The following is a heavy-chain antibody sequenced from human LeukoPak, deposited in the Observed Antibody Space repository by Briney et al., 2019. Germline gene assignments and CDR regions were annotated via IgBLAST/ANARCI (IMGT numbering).Heavy chain of an antibody. J-gene: IGHJ5*02. D-gene: IGHD2-2*01. V-gene: IGHV1-18*01. CDR1: GYTFTSYG. Sequence: ASVKVSCKASGYTFTSYGIRWVREAPGQGLEWMAWISAYNGNTNYAQKLQGRVTMTTDTSTSTAYMQLRSLRSDDTAVYYCATNGEYCSSTSCWDWFDPWGQGTLVTVSS. CDR2: ISAYNGNT. CDR3: ATNGEYCSSTSCWDWFDP.